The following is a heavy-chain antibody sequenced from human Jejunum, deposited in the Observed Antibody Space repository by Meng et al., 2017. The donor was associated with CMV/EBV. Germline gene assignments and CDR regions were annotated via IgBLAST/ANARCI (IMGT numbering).Heavy chain of an antibody. CDR2: IYYNGAT. CDR1: GASMKSYY. D-gene: IGHD2-8*02. V-gene: IGHV4-59*01. Sequence: VSGASMKSYYWSWIRQPPGKGLEWIGNIYYNGATNYNPSLKSRVIILIDTSKNQFSLKMGSVTAADTAVYYCARGNRATGGNFDYWGQGTLVTVSS. J-gene: IGHJ4*02. CDR3: ARGNRATGGNFDY.